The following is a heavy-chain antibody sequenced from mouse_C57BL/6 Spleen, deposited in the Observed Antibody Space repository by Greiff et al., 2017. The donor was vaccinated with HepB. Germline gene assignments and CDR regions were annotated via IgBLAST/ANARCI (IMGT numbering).Heavy chain of an antibody. Sequence: QVQLQQSGPGLVQPSQSLSITCTVSGFSLTSYGVHWVRQSPGKGLEWLGVIWRGGSTDYNAAFMSRLSITKDNSKSQVFFKMNSLQADDTAIYYCAKGSGDVGYYAMDYWGQGTSVTVSS. CDR3: AKGSGDVGYYAMDY. D-gene: IGHD2-13*01. J-gene: IGHJ4*01. V-gene: IGHV2-5*01. CDR1: GFSLTSYG. CDR2: IWRGGST.